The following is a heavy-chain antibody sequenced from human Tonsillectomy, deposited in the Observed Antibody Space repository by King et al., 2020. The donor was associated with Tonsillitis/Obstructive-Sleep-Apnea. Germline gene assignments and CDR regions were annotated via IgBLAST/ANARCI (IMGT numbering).Heavy chain of an antibody. D-gene: IGHD2-2*02. Sequence: QLQLQESGPGLVKPSETLSLTCTVSGGSISSSSHYWAWIRQPPGKGLEWIGSIYYSGSTYYNPSLKSRVTISGDASKNQVSLKLRSVTATDTAVYSCASTYCSGTGCHTGYYYLDVWGQGTTVTVSS. V-gene: IGHV4-39*01. CDR1: GGSISSSSHY. J-gene: IGHJ6*03. CDR2: IYYSGST. CDR3: ASTYCSGTGCHTGYYYLDV.